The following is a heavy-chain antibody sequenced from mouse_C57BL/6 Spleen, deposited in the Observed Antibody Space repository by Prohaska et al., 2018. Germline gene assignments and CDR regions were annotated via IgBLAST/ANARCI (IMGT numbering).Heavy chain of an antibody. CDR1: GYTFTDYY. J-gene: IGHJ3*01. Sequence: EVQLQQSGPELVKPGASVKISCKASGYTFTDYYMNWVKQSHGKSLEWIGDINPNNGGTSYNQKFKGKATLTVDKSSSTAYMELRSLTSEDSAVYYCARRDYDYDWFAYWGQGTLVTVSA. CDR3: ARRDYDYDWFAY. CDR2: INPNNGGT. V-gene: IGHV1-26*01. D-gene: IGHD2-4*01.